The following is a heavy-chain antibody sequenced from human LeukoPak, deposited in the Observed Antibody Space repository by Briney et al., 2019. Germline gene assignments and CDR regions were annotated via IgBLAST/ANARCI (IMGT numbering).Heavy chain of an antibody. CDR2: MNRNSGNT. V-gene: IGHV1-8*02. D-gene: IGHD3-10*01. CDR1: GYTFTSYD. CDR3: ARGLYGSGTLWGYFGMDV. Sequence: GTSVKVSCKASGYTFTSYDINWVRQATGQGLEWKAWMNRNSGNTGYAQRFQGRVTMTRNTSISTAYMELSSLRSDDTAVYYCARGLYGSGTLWGYFGMDVWGQGTTVTVSS. J-gene: IGHJ6*02.